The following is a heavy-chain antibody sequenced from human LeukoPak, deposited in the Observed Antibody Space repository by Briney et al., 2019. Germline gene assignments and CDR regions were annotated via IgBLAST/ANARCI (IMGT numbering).Heavy chain of an antibody. CDR2: ISGSGGST. D-gene: IGHD1-26*01. J-gene: IGHJ4*02. V-gene: IGHV3-23*01. CDR1: GFSFSSYA. Sequence: GSLRLSCAASGFSFSSYAMSWVRQAPGKGLERVPAISGSGGSTYYADSVKGRFTISRDNSKNTLYLQMNSLRAEDTAVYYCAKDPGELENYFDYWGQGTLVTVSS. CDR3: AKDPGELENYFDY.